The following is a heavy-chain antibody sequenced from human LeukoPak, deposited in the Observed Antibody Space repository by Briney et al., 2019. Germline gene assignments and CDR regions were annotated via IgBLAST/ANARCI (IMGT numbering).Heavy chain of an antibody. D-gene: IGHD3-10*01. CDR2: IYHSGST. J-gene: IGHJ4*02. CDR1: GASISSGDYS. V-gene: IGHV4-30-2*01. Sequence: SQTLSLTCAVSGASISSGDYSWSWIRQPPGKGLEWIGYIYHSGSTTYNPSLKSRLTISLDRSKNQISLKLNSVTAADTAVYYCAADYTSRSYRFDHWAQGTLVTVSS. CDR3: AADYTSRSYRFDH.